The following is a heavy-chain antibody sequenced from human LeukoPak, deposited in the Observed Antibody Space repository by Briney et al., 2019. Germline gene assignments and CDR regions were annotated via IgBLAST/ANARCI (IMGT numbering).Heavy chain of an antibody. J-gene: IGHJ4*02. CDR1: GFSLITSGMC. V-gene: IGHV2-70*01. Sequence: SGPALVKPTQTLTLTCTSSGFSLITSGMCVSWIRQPPGKALEWLALIDWDNDKYYSTSLRTRLTISKDTSKNQVVLTMTNMDPVDTATYYCAQIKYNSGWYFDFWGQGTLVTVSS. CDR2: IDWDNDK. CDR3: AQIKYNSGWYFDF. D-gene: IGHD6-19*01.